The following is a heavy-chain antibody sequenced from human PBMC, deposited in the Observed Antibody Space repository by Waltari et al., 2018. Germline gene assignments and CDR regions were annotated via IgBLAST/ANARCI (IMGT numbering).Heavy chain of an antibody. CDR3: ARGPPISAKWELCWFDY. D-gene: IGHD3-16*01. CDR2: IYSGGSA. Sequence: EVQVVESGGGLLQPGGTLRLSCADSGFAVSHHYMRWVSQAPGKGLEWVAVIYSGGSAYYADAVKGRFTISRDSSENTFYLQMSSLRVEDTAVYYCARGPPISAKWELCWFDYWGQGTLVTVSS. CDR1: GFAVSHHY. J-gene: IGHJ4*02. V-gene: IGHV3-53*01.